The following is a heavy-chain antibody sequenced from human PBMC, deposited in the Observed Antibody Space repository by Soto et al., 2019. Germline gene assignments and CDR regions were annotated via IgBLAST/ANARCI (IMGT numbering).Heavy chain of an antibody. CDR2: IYYTGST. J-gene: IGHJ6*03. Sequence: QVQLRESGLGLVKPSETLSLTCTVSGGSISGYYWSWIRQPPGKGLEWIGYIYYTGSTNYNPSLKSRVTISVDTSKNQFSLKLSSVTAADTAVYYCARDYGIAAAGGYYYYYYYMDVWGKGTTVTVSS. V-gene: IGHV4-59*01. D-gene: IGHD6-13*01. CDR3: ARDYGIAAAGGYYYYYYYMDV. CDR1: GGSISGYY.